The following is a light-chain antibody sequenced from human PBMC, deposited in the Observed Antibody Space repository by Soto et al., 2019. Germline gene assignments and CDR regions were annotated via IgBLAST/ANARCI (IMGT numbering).Light chain of an antibody. Sequence: ITISCTGTSSDVPGPSYDSRYQHHRGKAPKLMIYKVTIRPSGISDRFSGSKSGNTASLTLSGLQAGDEAEYYCSSYTSSNTRVFGGGTKLTVL. V-gene: IGLV2-14*01. CDR3: SSYTSSNTRV. J-gene: IGLJ2*01. CDR2: KVT. CDR1: SSDVPGPSY.